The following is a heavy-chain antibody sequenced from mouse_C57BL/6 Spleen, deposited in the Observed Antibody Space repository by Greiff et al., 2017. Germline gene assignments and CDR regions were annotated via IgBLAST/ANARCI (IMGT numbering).Heavy chain of an antibody. CDR1: GYTFTDYE. V-gene: IGHV1-15*01. J-gene: IGHJ1*03. CDR3: TRELYWYFDG. CDR2: IDPETGGT. Sequence: QVQLQQSGAELVRPGASVTLSCKASGYTFTDYEMHWVKQTPVHGLEWIGAIDPETGGTAYNQKFKGKAILTADKSSSTAYMELRSLTSEDSAVYYCTRELYWYFDGWGTGTTVTVSS.